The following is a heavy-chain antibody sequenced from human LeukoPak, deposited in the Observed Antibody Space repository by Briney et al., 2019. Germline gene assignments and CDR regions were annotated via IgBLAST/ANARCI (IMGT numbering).Heavy chain of an antibody. J-gene: IGHJ4*02. V-gene: IGHV3-30*02. CDR2: IRYDGSNK. D-gene: IGHD3-10*01. CDR1: GFTFSNYG. CDR3: AKDAGYYYGSGSYYRPLDY. Sequence: GGSLRLSCAASGFTFSNYGMSWVRQAPGKGLEWVAFIRYDGSNKYYADSVKGRFTISRDNSKNTLYLQMNSLRAEDTAVYYCAKDAGYYYGSGSYYRPLDYWGQGTLVTVSS.